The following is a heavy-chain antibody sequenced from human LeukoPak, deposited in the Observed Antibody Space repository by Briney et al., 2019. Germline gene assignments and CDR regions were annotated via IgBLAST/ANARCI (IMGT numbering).Heavy chain of an antibody. CDR1: GFTFSSYW. D-gene: IGHD3-10*02. Sequence: GGSLRLSCAASGFTFSSYWMHWVRHAPGKGLVWVSRINSDGSSTSYADSVKGRFTISRDNAKNTLYLQMNSLRAEDTAVYYCAELGITMIGGVWGKGTTVTISS. V-gene: IGHV3-74*01. CDR3: AELGITMIGGV. J-gene: IGHJ6*04. CDR2: INSDGSST.